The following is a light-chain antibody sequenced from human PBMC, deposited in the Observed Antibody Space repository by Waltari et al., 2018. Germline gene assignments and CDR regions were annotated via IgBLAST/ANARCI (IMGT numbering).Light chain of an antibody. CDR2: AAS. CDR3: QQANSFPVT. CDR1: QGITRW. J-gene: IGKJ4*01. Sequence: DIQMTQSPSSVSASVGDRVTITCRASQGITRWLARYQQKPGKAPKLLIYAASSLQSGVPSRFSGSGSGTDFTLTISSLQPEDFATYYCQQANSFPVTFGGGTKVEIK. V-gene: IGKV1-12*01.